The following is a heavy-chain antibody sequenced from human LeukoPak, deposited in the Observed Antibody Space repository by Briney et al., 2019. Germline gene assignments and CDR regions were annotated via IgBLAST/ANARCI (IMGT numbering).Heavy chain of an antibody. D-gene: IGHD3-10*01. V-gene: IGHV3-11*01. CDR3: ARERLLWFGEPEGSDY. J-gene: IGHJ4*02. Sequence: GGSLRLSCAASGFTFSDYYMSWIRQAPGKGLDWVSYISSSGSTIYYADSVKGRFTISRDNAKNSLYLQMNSLRAEDTAVYYCARERLLWFGEPEGSDYWGQGTLVTVSS. CDR1: GFTFSDYY. CDR2: ISSSGSTI.